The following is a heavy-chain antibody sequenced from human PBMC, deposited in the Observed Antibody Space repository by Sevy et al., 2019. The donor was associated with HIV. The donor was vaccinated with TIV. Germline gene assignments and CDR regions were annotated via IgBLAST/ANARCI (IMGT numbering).Heavy chain of an antibody. D-gene: IGHD3-22*01. Sequence: GGSLRLSCAASGFTFSSHYMSWVRQAPGKVLEWVANIKQDGSDKFYVESVKGRFTISRDNAKNSLYLQLSSLRAEDTAMYFCAREALYYYDSERHYDDAFDMWGPGTMVTVSS. V-gene: IGHV3-7*01. CDR1: GFTFSSHY. CDR2: IKQDGSDK. CDR3: AREALYYYDSERHYDDAFDM. J-gene: IGHJ3*02.